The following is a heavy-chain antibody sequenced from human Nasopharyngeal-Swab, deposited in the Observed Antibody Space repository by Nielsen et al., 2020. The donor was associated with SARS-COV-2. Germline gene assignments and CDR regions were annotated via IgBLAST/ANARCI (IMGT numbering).Heavy chain of an antibody. V-gene: IGHV3-21*01. CDR1: GFTFSSYS. Sequence: GESLKISCAASGFTFSSYSMKWVRQAPGKGLEWVSAISTRGTHIYYADSVKGRFTISRDNARRSLFLQMTSLRAEDTAVYYCARGVGAYDIDYYMDGWGKGTTVTVSS. D-gene: IGHD3-9*01. CDR2: ISTRGTHI. J-gene: IGHJ6*03. CDR3: ARGVGAYDIDYYMDG.